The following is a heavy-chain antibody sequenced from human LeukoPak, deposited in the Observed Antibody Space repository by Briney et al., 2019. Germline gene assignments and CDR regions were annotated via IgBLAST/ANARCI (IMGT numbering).Heavy chain of an antibody. D-gene: IGHD3-16*02. CDR1: GYTFTSYD. J-gene: IGHJ4*02. V-gene: IGHV1-8*01. Sequence: ASVKVSCKASGYTFTSYDINWVRQATGQGLEWMGWMNPNSGNTGYAQKFQGRVTMTRNTSISTAYMELSSLRSEDTAVYYCARGLRYVWGSYRTIPYYFDYWGQGTLVTVSS. CDR2: MNPNSGNT. CDR3: ARGLRYVWGSYRTIPYYFDY.